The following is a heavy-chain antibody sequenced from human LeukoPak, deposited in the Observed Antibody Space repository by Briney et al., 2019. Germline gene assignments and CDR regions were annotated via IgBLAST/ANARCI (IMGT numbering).Heavy chain of an antibody. D-gene: IGHD2-15*01. CDR1: GFTFSTYA. Sequence: GGSLRLSCAAFGFTFSTYAMSWVRQAPGKGLEWISIISSGGDTYYADSVKGRFTISRDNSKNTLDLQMSSLRAEDTAVYYCAKGVGGYYFDYWGQGTLVTVSS. CDR2: ISSGGDT. J-gene: IGHJ4*02. V-gene: IGHV3-23*01. CDR3: AKGVGGYYFDY.